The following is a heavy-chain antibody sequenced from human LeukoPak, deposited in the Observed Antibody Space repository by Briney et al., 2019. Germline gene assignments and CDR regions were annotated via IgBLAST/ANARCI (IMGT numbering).Heavy chain of an antibody. J-gene: IGHJ5*02. CDR3: ARDRCSGGSCLTNWFDP. Sequence: SVKVSCKASGGTFSSYTISWVRQAPGQGLEWMGGIIPIFGTANYAQKFQGRVTVTADESTSTAYMELSSLRSEDTAVYYCARDRCSGGSCLTNWFDPWGQGTLVTVSS. D-gene: IGHD2-15*01. CDR2: IIPIFGTA. V-gene: IGHV1-69*13. CDR1: GGTFSSYT.